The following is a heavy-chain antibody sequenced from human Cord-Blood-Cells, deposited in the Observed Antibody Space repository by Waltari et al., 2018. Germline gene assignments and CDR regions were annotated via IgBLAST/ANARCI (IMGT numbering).Heavy chain of an antibody. Sequence: QVQLVQSGAEVKKPGSSVKVSCKASGGTFSSYAISWVRQAPGQGLEWMGGIIPIFGTANYAQKFQGRVTITADETTSTAYMELSSLRSEDTAVYYCAREGEKPYDSSGYFAFDIWGQGTMVTVSS. CDR2: IIPIFGTA. D-gene: IGHD3-22*01. CDR3: AREGEKPYDSSGYFAFDI. J-gene: IGHJ3*02. CDR1: GGTFSSYA. V-gene: IGHV1-69*01.